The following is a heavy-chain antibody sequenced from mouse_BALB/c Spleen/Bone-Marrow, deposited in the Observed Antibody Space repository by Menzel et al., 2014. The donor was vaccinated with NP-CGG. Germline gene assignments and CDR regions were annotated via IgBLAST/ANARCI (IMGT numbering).Heavy chain of an antibody. CDR1: GYSITSGYN. J-gene: IGHJ4*01. D-gene: IGHD5-1*01. Sequence: EVKLMESGPDLVKPSQSLSLTCSVTGYSITSGYNWHWIRQFPGNKLEWMGYMRYSDSTNYNPSLKSRISITRDTSKNQFFLQLNSVTTEDTATYYCARGTYGAMDCWGQGTSVTVSS. CDR2: MRYSDST. V-gene: IGHV3-1*02. CDR3: ARGTYGAMDC.